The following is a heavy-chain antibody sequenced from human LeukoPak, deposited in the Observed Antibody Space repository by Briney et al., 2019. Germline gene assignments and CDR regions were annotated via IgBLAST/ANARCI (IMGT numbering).Heavy chain of an antibody. CDR3: ARVRVTTERDSDY. CDR2: ISYDGSNK. V-gene: IGHV3-30-3*01. J-gene: IGHJ4*02. D-gene: IGHD4-11*01. CDR1: GFTFSSYA. Sequence: GGSLRLSCAASGFTFSSYAMHWVRQAPGKGLEWVAVISYDGSNKYYADSVKGRFTISRDNSKNTLYLQMNSLRAEDTAVYYCARVRVTTERDSDYWGQGTLVTVSS.